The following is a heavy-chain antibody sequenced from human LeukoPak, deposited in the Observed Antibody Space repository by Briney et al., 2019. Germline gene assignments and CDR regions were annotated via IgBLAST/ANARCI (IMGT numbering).Heavy chain of an antibody. J-gene: IGHJ6*02. CDR2: IRSIVTSI. D-gene: IGHD3-22*01. Sequence: PGGSLRLSCAASGFTFSSYEMNWVRQAPGKGLEWVSLIRSIVTSIDYVDSVKGRFTISRDNAKNSLYLQMNSLRAEDTAVYYCARDPHYYDSSGYVTNYYGMDVWGQGTTVTVSS. CDR1: GFTFSSYE. CDR3: ARDPHYYDSSGYVTNYYGMDV. V-gene: IGHV3-48*03.